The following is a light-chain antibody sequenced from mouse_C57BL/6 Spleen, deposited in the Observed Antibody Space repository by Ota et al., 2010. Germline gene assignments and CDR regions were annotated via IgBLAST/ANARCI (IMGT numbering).Light chain of an antibody. V-gene: IGKV6-13*01. CDR1: QNVGTA. Sequence: IVMTQSXKIMSTSVGDRVSITCKASQNVGTAVAWYQQKPGQSPKLLIYSASYRYTGVPDRFTGSGSGTDFTLTISNVQSEDLAEYFCQQYNSYPTFGSGTKLEIK. CDR3: QQYNSYPT. CDR2: SAS. J-gene: IGKJ4*01.